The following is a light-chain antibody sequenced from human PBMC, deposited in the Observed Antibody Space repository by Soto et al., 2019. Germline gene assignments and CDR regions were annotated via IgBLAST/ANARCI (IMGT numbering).Light chain of an antibody. V-gene: IGLV2-14*01. CDR1: SSDLAIYNY. CDR2: QVT. CDR3: SSYTDSSNYV. Sequence: QSALTQPASVSGSPGQSITISCTGTSSDLAIYNYVSWYQQQPGKAPKLMIYQVTNRPSGVSNPFSGSRSGNTASHTISGLQAEDEADYYCSSYTDSSNYVFGTGTKVTVL. J-gene: IGLJ1*01.